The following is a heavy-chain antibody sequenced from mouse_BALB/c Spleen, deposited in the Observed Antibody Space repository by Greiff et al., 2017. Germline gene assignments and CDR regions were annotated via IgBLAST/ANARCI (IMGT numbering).Heavy chain of an antibody. V-gene: IGHV1-9*01. Sequence: VQLQQSGAELMKPGASVKISCKATGYTFSSYWIEWVKQRPGHGLEWIGEILPGSGSTNYNEKFKGKATFTADTSSNTAYMQLSSLTSEDSAVYYCARCDFGVSYAMDYWGQGTSVTVSS. J-gene: IGHJ4*01. CDR2: ILPGSGST. CDR3: ARCDFGVSYAMDY. CDR1: GYTFSSYW.